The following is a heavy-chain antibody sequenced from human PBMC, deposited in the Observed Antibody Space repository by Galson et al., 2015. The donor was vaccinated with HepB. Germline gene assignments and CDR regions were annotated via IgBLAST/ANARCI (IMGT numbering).Heavy chain of an antibody. D-gene: IGHD6-13*01. Sequence: SVKVSCKASGGTFSSYAISWVRQAPGQGLEWMGGIIPIFGTANYAQKFQGRVTITADESTSTAYMELSSLRSEDTAVYYCARDRGSQQLVNWFDPWGQGTLVTVSS. CDR1: GGTFSSYA. CDR3: ARDRGSQQLVNWFDP. V-gene: IGHV1-69*13. J-gene: IGHJ5*02. CDR2: IIPIFGTA.